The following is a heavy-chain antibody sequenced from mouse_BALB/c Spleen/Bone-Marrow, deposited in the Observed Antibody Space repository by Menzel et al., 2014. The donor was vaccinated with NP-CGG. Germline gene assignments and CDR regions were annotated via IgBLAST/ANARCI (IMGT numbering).Heavy chain of an antibody. D-gene: IGHD2-1*01. V-gene: IGHV1-82*01. J-gene: IGHJ2*01. CDR1: GYAFSSSW. Sequence: VQLQQSGPELVKPGASVKISCKVSGYAFSSSWMNWVKQRPGQGHEWIGRIYPGDGDTNYNGKFKGKATLTADKSSSTAYMQLSSLTSVDYAVYFCVRGGNYRFDYWGQGTTLTVSS. CDR3: VRGGNYRFDY. CDR2: IYPGDGDT.